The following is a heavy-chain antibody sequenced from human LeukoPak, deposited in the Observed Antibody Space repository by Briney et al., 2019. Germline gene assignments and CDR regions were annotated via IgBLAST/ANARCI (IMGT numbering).Heavy chain of an antibody. J-gene: IGHJ5*02. CDR3: ARQTMILVVERKLVFDR. CDR2: IKQDGSEK. V-gene: IGHV3-7*01. CDR1: GFTFSRYW. Sequence: GGSLRLSCAAAGFTFSRYWMSWVRQAPGKGRGWVANIKQDGSEKYYVDSVNGRFTISRDNAKNSLYLQMIGLRGDDTAVYYCARQTMILVVERKLVFDRWGQGTLVTVSS. D-gene: IGHD3-22*01.